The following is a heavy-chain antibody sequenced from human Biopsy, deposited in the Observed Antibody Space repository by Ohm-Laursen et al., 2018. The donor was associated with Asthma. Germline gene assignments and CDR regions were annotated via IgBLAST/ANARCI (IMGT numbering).Heavy chain of an antibody. CDR1: GFNVNSYT. V-gene: IGHV3-33*07. Sequence: SLRLSCAASGFNVNSYTFSWVRQAPGKGLEWVAVIWYDGGNKYYADSVKGRFIISRDNSKNTLYLQMNSLRAEDTAVYYCARDIVATMIGYYYYGMDVWGQGTTVTVSS. CDR2: IWYDGGNK. D-gene: IGHD5-12*01. J-gene: IGHJ6*02. CDR3: ARDIVATMIGYYYYGMDV.